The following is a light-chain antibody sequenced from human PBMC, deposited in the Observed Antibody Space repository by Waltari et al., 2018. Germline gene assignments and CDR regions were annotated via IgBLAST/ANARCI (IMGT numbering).Light chain of an antibody. CDR3: YSYAGSSTWV. J-gene: IGLJ3*02. V-gene: IGLV2-23*02. CDR2: DVN. CDR1: SSNVGGYNL. Sequence: QSTLSQPASVSGSPGQSITISCTGTSSNVGGYNLVSWYQHHPGKAPKLLISDVNKRPSGVSNRSSGSQSGNTSSLTISGLQAEDEADYYCYSYAGSSTWVFGGGTNLAVL.